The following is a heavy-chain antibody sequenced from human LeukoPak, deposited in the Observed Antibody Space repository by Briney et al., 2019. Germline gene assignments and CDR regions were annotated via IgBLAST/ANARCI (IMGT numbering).Heavy chain of an antibody. CDR2: IYYSGST. D-gene: IGHD5-24*01. J-gene: IGHJ3*02. CDR3: ASRDGYNYVSAFDI. Sequence: PSQTLSLTCTVSGGSISSGGYYWSWIRQHPGKGLEWIGYIYYSGSTYYNPSLMSRVTISVDTSKNQFSLKLSSVTAADTAVYYCASRDGYNYVSAFDIWGQGTMVTVSS. V-gene: IGHV4-31*03. CDR1: GGSISSGGYY.